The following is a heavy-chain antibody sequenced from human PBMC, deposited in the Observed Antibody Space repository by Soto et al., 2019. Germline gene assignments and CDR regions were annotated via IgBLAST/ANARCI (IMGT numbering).Heavy chain of an antibody. J-gene: IGHJ6*02. CDR3: AKEPIYFGPGSSLSYYYYGLDV. CDR2: TLHDESIS. CDR1: GFILSSYA. D-gene: IGHD3-10*01. V-gene: IGHV3-30*18. Sequence: GGSLRLSCAASGFILSSYAMHWVRQAPGKGLEWVTLTLHDESISYYTESVKGRFTISRDMSKNTLYLQMNSLRPEDTAIYYCAKEPIYFGPGSSLSYYYYGLDVWGQGTTVTVSS.